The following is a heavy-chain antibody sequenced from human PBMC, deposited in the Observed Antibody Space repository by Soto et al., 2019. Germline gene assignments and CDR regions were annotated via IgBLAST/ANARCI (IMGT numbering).Heavy chain of an antibody. D-gene: IGHD6-19*01. V-gene: IGHV1-24*01. CDR1: GYTLTELS. CDR2: FDPEDGET. CDR3: ATAQYSSGWYWRGKTSEYFQH. J-gene: IGHJ1*01. Sequence: ASVKVSCKVSGYTLTELSMHWVRQAPGKGLEWMGGFDPEDGETIYAQKFQGRVTMTEDTSTDTAYMELSSLRSEDTAVYYCATAQYSSGWYWRGKTSEYFQHWGQGTLVTVSS.